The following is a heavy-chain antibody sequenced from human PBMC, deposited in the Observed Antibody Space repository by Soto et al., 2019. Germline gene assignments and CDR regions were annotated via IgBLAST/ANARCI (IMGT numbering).Heavy chain of an antibody. D-gene: IGHD2-2*03. J-gene: IGHJ6*02. Sequence: SETLSLTCTVSGGSVSSNSYSWGWIRQSPGKGLEWIGTIYSSENTYYNPSLVSRVTISVDTSMNEFSLRLSSVTAADTAVYYCARLYGYCVSTSCHGYYGMDVWGQGTTVTVSS. CDR1: GGSVSSNSYS. CDR2: IYSSENT. CDR3: ARLYGYCVSTSCHGYYGMDV. V-gene: IGHV4-39*01.